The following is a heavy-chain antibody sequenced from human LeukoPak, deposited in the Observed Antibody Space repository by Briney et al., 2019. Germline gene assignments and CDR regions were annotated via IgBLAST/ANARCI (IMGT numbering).Heavy chain of an antibody. CDR3: ARTLVGVSGGSFQILGDYGFDY. D-gene: IGHD2-15*01. CDR2: IIAYNGNT. J-gene: IGHJ4*02. CDR1: GYTFTSYG. Sequence: ASVKVSCKASGYTFTSYGISWLRQSPRQGLGWRGWIIAYNGNTNYAQKLQGRVTMTTDTSTSTAYMELRSLRSDDTAVYYCARTLVGVSGGSFQILGDYGFDYWGQGTLVTVSS. V-gene: IGHV1-18*04.